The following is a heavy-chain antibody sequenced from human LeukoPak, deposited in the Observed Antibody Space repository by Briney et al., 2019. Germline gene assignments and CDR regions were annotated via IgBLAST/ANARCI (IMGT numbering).Heavy chain of an antibody. V-gene: IGHV3-53*01. CDR2: IYSGGST. CDR3: ASPIGGVIPDAFDI. J-gene: IGHJ3*02. D-gene: IGHD3-16*02. CDR1: GFTVSSNY. Sequence: GGSLRLSCAASGFTVSSNYMSWVRQAPGKRLEWVSVIYSGGSTYYADSVKGRFTISRDNSKNTLYLQMNSLRAEDTAVYYCASPIGGVIPDAFDIWGQGTMVTVSS.